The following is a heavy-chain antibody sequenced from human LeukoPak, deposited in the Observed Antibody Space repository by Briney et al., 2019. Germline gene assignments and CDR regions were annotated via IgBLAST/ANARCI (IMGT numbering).Heavy chain of an antibody. V-gene: IGHV3-7*01. CDR3: ARDSGWFYFDY. CDR1: GFTFSRYW. CDR2: IKKDGSEK. D-gene: IGHD6-13*01. Sequence: GGSLRLSCAASGFTFSRYWMSRVRQAPGKGLEWVANIKKDGSEKYYVDSVKGRFTISRDNAKNSLFLQMNSLRAEDTAVYYCARDSGWFYFDYWGQGSLVTVSS. J-gene: IGHJ4*02.